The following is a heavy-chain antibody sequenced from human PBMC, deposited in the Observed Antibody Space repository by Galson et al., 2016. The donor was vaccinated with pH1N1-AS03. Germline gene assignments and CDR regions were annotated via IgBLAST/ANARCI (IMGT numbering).Heavy chain of an antibody. CDR3: ARDAPPPGDSDSSGIFDH. V-gene: IGHV3-30*03. J-gene: IGHJ4*02. D-gene: IGHD3-22*01. CDR1: GFTFSIYG. CDR2: ISYDGNNK. Sequence: SLRLSCAGSGFTFSIYGIHWVRQAPGKGLEWVAVISYDGNNKYYADSVKGRFTISRDNSNNRLYLQMNSLRSEDTAVYYCARDAPPPGDSDSSGIFDHWGQGTLVTVSS.